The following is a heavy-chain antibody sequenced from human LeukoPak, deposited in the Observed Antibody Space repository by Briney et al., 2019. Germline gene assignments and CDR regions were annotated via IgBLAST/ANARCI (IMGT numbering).Heavy chain of an antibody. J-gene: IGHJ4*02. Sequence: GGSLRLSCAASGFTFSNYWMTWVRQAPGKGLEWVANINQDGSEKHYVDSVKGRFTISRDNAKNSLYLQMNSLRAEDTAVYYCARDGSVLYYGSGSAFDYWGQGTLVTVSS. V-gene: IGHV3-7*01. CDR3: ARDGSVLYYGSGSAFDY. D-gene: IGHD3-10*01. CDR1: GFTFSNYW. CDR2: INQDGSEK.